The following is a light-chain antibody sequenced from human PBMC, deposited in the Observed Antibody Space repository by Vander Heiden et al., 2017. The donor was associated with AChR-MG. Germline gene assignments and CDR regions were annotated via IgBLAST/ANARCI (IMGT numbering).Light chain of an antibody. Sequence: QSALTQPASVSGSPGHSITISCTGTSSDVGGYNYVSWYQQHPGKAPKLMIYDVSKRPSGVSNRFSGSKSGNTASLTISGLQAEDEADYYCSSYTSSSTNWVFGGGTKLTVL. CDR2: DVS. J-gene: IGLJ3*02. CDR1: SSDVGGYNY. CDR3: SSYTSSSTNWV. V-gene: IGLV2-14*01.